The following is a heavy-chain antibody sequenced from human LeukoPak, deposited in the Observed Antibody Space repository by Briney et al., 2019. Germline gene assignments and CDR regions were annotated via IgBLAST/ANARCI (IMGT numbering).Heavy chain of an antibody. CDR1: GLTLSEYY. CDR2: ISPGSTTI. Sequence: GGSLRLSCAASGLTLSEYYMSWIRQAPGKGLEWVSYISPGSTTIYYADSVKGRFTISRDNAKNSLYLQMNNLRAEDTAIYYCARDSPKNYYYYGMDVWGQGTTVTVSS. J-gene: IGHJ6*02. CDR3: ARDSPKNYYYYGMDV. V-gene: IGHV3-11*01.